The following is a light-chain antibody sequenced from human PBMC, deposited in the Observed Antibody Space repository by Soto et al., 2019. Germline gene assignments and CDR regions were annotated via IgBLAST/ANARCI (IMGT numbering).Light chain of an antibody. CDR2: ANI. CDR1: SSSLGAGFD. J-gene: IGLJ1*01. CDR3: QSYDSSLSGSYV. V-gene: IGLV1-40*01. Sequence: QSVLTQPPSVSGSPGEGVIISCTGSSSSLGAGFDVHWYQQLPATAPKLIIFANINRPSGVPDRFSGSKSGTSASLAITGLQAEDEADYYCQSYDSSLSGSYVFGTGTKVTVL.